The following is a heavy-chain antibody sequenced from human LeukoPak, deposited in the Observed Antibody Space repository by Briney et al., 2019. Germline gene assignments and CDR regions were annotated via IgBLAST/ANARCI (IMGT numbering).Heavy chain of an antibody. CDR3: AGGAVTGAFDI. CDR1: GFVFSDYW. Sequence: GGSLRLSCAASGFVFSDYWMTWVRQAPGKGLEWVANIKEDGSAKYYMDSVKGRFSISRDNAKNSLSLLMNSLSAEDTAVYYCAGGAVTGAFDIWGQGTMVTVSS. D-gene: IGHD1-14*01. V-gene: IGHV3-7*03. J-gene: IGHJ3*02. CDR2: IKEDGSAK.